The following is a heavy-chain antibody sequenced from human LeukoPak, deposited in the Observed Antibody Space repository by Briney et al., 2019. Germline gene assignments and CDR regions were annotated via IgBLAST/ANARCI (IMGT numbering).Heavy chain of an antibody. Sequence: SETLSLTCDVSGSSVNSDQYWGWMRHSPGAGLEWIGSVHQTGSPYYNPSLGSRVSLSIDSTKNSFSLRLTSVTAADTAVYYCAMLRLGELSLLANAYDIWGQGTMVIASS. CDR2: VHQTGSP. D-gene: IGHD3-16*02. CDR1: GSSVNSDQY. V-gene: IGHV4-38-2*01. CDR3: AMLRLGELSLLANAYDI. J-gene: IGHJ3*02.